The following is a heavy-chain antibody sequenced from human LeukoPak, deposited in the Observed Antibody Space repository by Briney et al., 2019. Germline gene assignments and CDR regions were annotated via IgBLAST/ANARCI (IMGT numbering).Heavy chain of an antibody. CDR2: IYYSGTT. CDR3: ARREPARPIRFFDC. CDR1: GGSINNGSNL. D-gene: IGHD6-6*01. Sequence: SETLSLTCTVSGGSINNGSNLWGWIRQPRGKGLEGIGNIYYSGTTEYNSSLKSRVIISRDTSKNQFSLTVTSVTSADTAVYYCARREPARPIRFFDCWGHGTLVVVSS. V-gene: IGHV4-39*01. J-gene: IGHJ4*01.